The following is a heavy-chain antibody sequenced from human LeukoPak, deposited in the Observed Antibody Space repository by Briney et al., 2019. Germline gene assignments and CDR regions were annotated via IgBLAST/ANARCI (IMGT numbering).Heavy chain of an antibody. CDR3: AREECGGDCPWSPVDY. D-gene: IGHD2-21*02. J-gene: IGHJ4*02. CDR1: GFTFSSYS. V-gene: IGHV3-21*01. CDR2: ISSSSSYI. Sequence: PGGSLRLSCAASGFTFSSYSMNWVRQAPGKGLEWVSSISSSSSYIYYADSVKGRFTISRDNAKNSLYLQMNSLRAEDTAVYYCAREECGGDCPWSPVDYWGQGTLVTVSS.